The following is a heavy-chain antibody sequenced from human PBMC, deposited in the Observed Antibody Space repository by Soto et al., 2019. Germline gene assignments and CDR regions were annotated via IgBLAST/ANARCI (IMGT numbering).Heavy chain of an antibody. V-gene: IGHV1-69*13. Sequence: GASVKVSCKASGGTFSSYAISWVRQAPGQGLEWMGGIIPIFGTANYAQKFQGRVTITADESTSTAYMELNSLRGEDTALYYCAKADGQQWLLPHLESWGQGDLVTVSS. J-gene: IGHJ5*01. D-gene: IGHD6-19*01. CDR3: AKADGQQWLLPHLES. CDR2: IIPIFGTA. CDR1: GGTFSSYA.